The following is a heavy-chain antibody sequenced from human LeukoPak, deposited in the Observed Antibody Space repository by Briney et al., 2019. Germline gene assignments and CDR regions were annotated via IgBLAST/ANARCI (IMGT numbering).Heavy chain of an antibody. CDR2: LSMSGTST. Sequence: GGPLRLSCAASGFSLSDYYVTWIRQPPGKGLEWVSYLSMSGTSTKYADSVKGRFTISRDNAKNLAFLEMNSLRADDTAIYYCARVHLRPQRGQGTLVTVSS. CDR1: GFSLSDYY. J-gene: IGHJ4*02. D-gene: IGHD1-14*01. CDR3: ARVHLRPQ. V-gene: IGHV3-11*01.